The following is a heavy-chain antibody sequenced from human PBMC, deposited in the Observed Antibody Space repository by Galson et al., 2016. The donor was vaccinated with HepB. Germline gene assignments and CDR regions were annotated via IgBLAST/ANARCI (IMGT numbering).Heavy chain of an antibody. V-gene: IGHV1-46*01. Sequence: SVKVSCKASGYSFTSDHIHWVRQAPGHGLEWVGIINPGGCCTRWAQNFQGRVTLTTDTSASTVYMELSSLRSEDTAVYYCARDLSGSWTFDFWGQGTLVTVSS. CDR3: ARDLSGSWTFDF. D-gene: IGHD6-13*01. CDR1: GYSFTSDH. J-gene: IGHJ4*02. CDR2: INPGGCCT.